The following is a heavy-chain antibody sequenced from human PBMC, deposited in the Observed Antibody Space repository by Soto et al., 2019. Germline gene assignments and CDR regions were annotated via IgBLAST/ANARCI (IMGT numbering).Heavy chain of an antibody. Sequence: QITLKESGPTLVKPTQTLTLTCTFSGFSLSTSGVDVGWIRQPPGKALEWLALIYWDDDKRYSPSLKSRLTITKXTPXXXXXXXXXXXXXXXXXXXXXXXXXXXXXXPEXFFDYWGQGTLVTVSS. CDR3: XXXXXXXXXPEXFFDY. CDR1: GFSLSTSGVD. J-gene: IGHJ4*02. CDR2: IYWDDDK. V-gene: IGHV2-5*02.